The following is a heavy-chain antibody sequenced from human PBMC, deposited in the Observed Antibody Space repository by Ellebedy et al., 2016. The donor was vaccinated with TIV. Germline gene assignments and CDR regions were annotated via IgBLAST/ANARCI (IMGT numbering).Heavy chain of an antibody. D-gene: IGHD3-16*01. Sequence: GGSLRLXXAASGFTFSRYNMHWVRQAPGKGLEWVAVIWYDGSNKYYVDSVKGRFTISRDNSKSTLYLQMNSLRAEDTAVYYCARDYISGIYRNWFDPWGQGMLVTVSS. V-gene: IGHV3-33*01. CDR3: ARDYISGIYRNWFDP. CDR2: IWYDGSNK. CDR1: GFTFSRYN. J-gene: IGHJ5*02.